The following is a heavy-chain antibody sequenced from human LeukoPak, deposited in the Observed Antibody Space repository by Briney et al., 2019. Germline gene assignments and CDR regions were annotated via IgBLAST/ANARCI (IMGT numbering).Heavy chain of an antibody. CDR3: ARVLSISVTAGGTLGY. V-gene: IGHV1-2*02. CDR2: LNPHSGDT. CDR1: GYTFTDYY. J-gene: IGHJ4*02. Sequence: GASVKVSCKASGYTFTDYYIHWVRQAPGQGLEWMGWLNPHSGDTRYSQKFHGRVTMTSDRSINTAHMELIRLRSDDTAIYYCARVLSISVTAGGTLGYWGQGTLVTVFS. D-gene: IGHD6-13*01.